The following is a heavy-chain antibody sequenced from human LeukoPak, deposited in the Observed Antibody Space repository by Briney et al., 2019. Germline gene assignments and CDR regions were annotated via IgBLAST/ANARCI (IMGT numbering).Heavy chain of an antibody. V-gene: IGHV4-31*03. J-gene: IGHJ4*02. CDR1: GGSISSGGYY. CDR3: AGGGGYCSGGSCYSVLIDS. Sequence: SETLSLTCTVSGGSISSGGYYWSWIRQHPGKGLEWIGYIYYSGSTYYNPSLKSRVTISVDTSKNQFSLKLSSVTAADTAVYYCAGGGGYCSGGSCYSVLIDSWGQGTLVTVSP. D-gene: IGHD2-15*01. CDR2: IYYSGST.